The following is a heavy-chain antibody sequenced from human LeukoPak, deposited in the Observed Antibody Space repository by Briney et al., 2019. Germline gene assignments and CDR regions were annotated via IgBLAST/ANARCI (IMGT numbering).Heavy chain of an antibody. CDR2: ISTDTGNP. J-gene: IGHJ4*02. CDR3: ARRGKSFDF. Sequence: GASVKVSCKTSGYTFTVYAINWVRQAPGQGLEWMGWISTDTGNPTYVQDFTGRFVFSLDTSVITAYLQISSLKAEDTAVYYCARRGKSFDFWGQGTLVTVSS. V-gene: IGHV7-4-1*02. D-gene: IGHD3-3*01. CDR1: GYTFTVYA.